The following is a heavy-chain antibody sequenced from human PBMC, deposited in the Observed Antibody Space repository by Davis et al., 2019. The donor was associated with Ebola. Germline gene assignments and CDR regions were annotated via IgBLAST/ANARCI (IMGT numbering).Heavy chain of an antibody. CDR1: GFTFSSYA. CDR3: AKDMSYDFWSGLPFGMDV. D-gene: IGHD3-3*01. Sequence: SLKISCAASGFTFSSYAMHWVRQAPGKGLEWVSGIKWDSTIIGYGDSVKGRFTISRDNAKKSLYLEMNSLRDEDTALYYCAKDMSYDFWSGLPFGMDVWGHGTTVTVSS. CDR2: IKWDSTII. V-gene: IGHV3-9*01. J-gene: IGHJ6*02.